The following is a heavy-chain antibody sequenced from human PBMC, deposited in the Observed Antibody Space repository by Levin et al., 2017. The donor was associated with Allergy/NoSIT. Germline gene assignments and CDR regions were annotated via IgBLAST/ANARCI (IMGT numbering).Heavy chain of an antibody. CDR2: ISSSGSTI. J-gene: IGHJ4*02. CDR3: ARQLGNFWSGYNYFDY. CDR1: GFTFSSYE. D-gene: IGHD3-3*01. Sequence: GESLKISCAASGFTFSSYEMNWVRQAPGKGLEWVSYISSSGSTINYADSVKGRFTISRDNAKNSLYLQMNSLRAEDTAVYYCARQLGNFWSGYNYFDYWGQGTLVTVSS. V-gene: IGHV3-48*03.